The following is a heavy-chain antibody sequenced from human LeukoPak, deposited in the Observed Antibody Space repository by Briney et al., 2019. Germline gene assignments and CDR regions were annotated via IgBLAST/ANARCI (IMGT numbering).Heavy chain of an antibody. D-gene: IGHD4-23*01. CDR2: ISGSGGST. Sequence: GGSLRLSCAASGFTFSSYAMSWARQAPGKGLEWVSAISGSGGSTYYADSVKGRFTISRDNSKNTLYLQMNSLRAEDTALFYCAKYGGDYYYYYGMDVWGQGTTVTVSS. J-gene: IGHJ6*02. V-gene: IGHV3-23*01. CDR3: AKYGGDYYYYYGMDV. CDR1: GFTFSSYA.